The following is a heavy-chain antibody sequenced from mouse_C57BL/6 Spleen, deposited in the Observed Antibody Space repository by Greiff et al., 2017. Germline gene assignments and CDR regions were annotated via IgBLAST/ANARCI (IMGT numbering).Heavy chain of an antibody. J-gene: IGHJ3*01. D-gene: IGHD2-14*01. CDR2: ISSGSSTI. Sequence: EVQLVESGGGLVKPGGSLKLSCAASGFTFSDYGMHWVRQAPEKGLEWVAYISSGSSTIYYADTVKGRFTISRGNAKDTLFLHMPSLRSEATAMYVCSRARGRCDGVADWGKGTLVTVSA. V-gene: IGHV5-17*01. CDR3: SRARGRCDGVAD. CDR1: GFTFSDYG.